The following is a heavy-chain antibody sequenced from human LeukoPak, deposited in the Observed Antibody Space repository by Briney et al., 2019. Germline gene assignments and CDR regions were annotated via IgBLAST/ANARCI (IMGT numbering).Heavy chain of an antibody. J-gene: IGHJ4*02. CDR2: IYTSGST. V-gene: IGHV4-61*02. CDR3: AGSGYSYALGC. CDR1: GGSNSRGCYY. Sequence: SETLSLTCTVSGGSNSRGCYYWRWIRQPAGKGLEWIGRIYTSGSTNYNPSLKSRVTISVDTSKNQFSLKLSSVTAADTAVYYCAGSGYSYALGCWGQGTLVTVSS. D-gene: IGHD5-18*01.